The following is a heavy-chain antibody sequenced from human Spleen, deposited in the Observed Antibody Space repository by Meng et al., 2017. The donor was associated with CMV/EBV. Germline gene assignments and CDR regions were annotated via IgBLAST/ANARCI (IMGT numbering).Heavy chain of an antibody. CDR2: INPRSGGA. V-gene: IGHV1-2*02. D-gene: IGHD3-10*01. J-gene: IGHJ5*02. Sequence: ASVKVSCKASGYSFTGYQIHWVRQAPGQGLEWLGCINPRSGGAKYAQKFQGRVTMTRDTTFSTVYMELSGLRSDDTAVYYCARDPLFYNSDSNWFDPWGQGTLVTVSS. CDR1: GYSFTGYQ. CDR3: ARDPLFYNSDSNWFDP.